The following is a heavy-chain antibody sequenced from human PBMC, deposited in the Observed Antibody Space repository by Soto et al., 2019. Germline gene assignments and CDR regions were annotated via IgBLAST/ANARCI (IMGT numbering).Heavy chain of an antibody. CDR1: GYSFTSYD. J-gene: IGHJ6*03. V-gene: IGHV1-8*01. CDR3: ARETHPYYYMYF. CDR2: MNPNSGNT. Sequence: ASVKVSCKASGYSFTSYDINWVRQATGQGLEWMGWMNPNSGNTGYAQKFQGRVTMTRNTSISTAYMELSSLRSEDTAVYYCARETHPYYYMYFWGKGTTVTVSS.